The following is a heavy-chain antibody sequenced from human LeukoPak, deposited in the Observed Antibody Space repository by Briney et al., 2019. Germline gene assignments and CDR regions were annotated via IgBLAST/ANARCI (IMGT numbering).Heavy chain of an antibody. CDR2: IIPIFGTA. CDR1: GGTFSSYA. J-gene: IGHJ4*02. V-gene: IGHV1-69*01. CDR3: ARDVPSGYCSGGSCQSLDY. D-gene: IGHD2-15*01. Sequence: VASVKVSCKASGGTFSSYAISWVRQAPGQGLEWMGGIIPIFGTANYAQKFQGRVTITADESTSTAYMELSSLRSEDTPVYYCARDVPSGYCSGGSCQSLDYWGQGTLVTVSS.